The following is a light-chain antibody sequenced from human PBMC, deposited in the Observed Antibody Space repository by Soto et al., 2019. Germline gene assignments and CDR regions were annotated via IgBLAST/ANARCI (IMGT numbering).Light chain of an antibody. CDR2: AAS. V-gene: IGKV1-39*01. Sequence: DIPVTQSPSSLSASVRVRVTITCQVRQSSNRYLNWYQQKPWKAPKLLIYAASSLQSGVSSRFSGSVSGTDFTLTISSLQPEDFTTYYCQQSYSTPTAFGDGTKVEIK. CDR1: QSSNRY. J-gene: IGKJ1*01. CDR3: QQSYSTPTA.